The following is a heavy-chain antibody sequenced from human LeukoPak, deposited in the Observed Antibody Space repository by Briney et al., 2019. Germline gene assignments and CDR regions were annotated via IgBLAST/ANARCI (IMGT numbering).Heavy chain of an antibody. CDR1: GFTFNTYG. V-gene: IGHV3-30*18. J-gene: IGHJ6*02. D-gene: IGHD4-23*01. CDR2: ISFDGSNK. CDR3: AKDRSRPNLSGRWGYYYYGMDV. Sequence: GKSLRLSCAASGFTFNTYGMHWVRQAPGKGLEWVAVISFDGSNKYYADSVKGRFTISRDNSGNTLYLQVDSLIPDDTAVYYCAKDRSRPNLSGRWGYYYYGMDVWGQGTTVTVSS.